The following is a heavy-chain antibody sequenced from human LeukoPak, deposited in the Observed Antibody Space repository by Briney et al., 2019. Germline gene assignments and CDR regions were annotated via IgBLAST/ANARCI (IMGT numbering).Heavy chain of an antibody. CDR3: ARDAFIAAAGTGSMDV. Sequence: GGSLRLSCAASGFTFSSYAMHWVRQAPGKGLDWVAVISYDGSNKYYADSVKGRFTISRDNSKNTLYLQMNSLRAEDTAVYYCARDAFIAAAGTGSMDVWGQGTTVTVSS. CDR2: ISYDGSNK. CDR1: GFTFSSYA. D-gene: IGHD6-13*01. J-gene: IGHJ6*02. V-gene: IGHV3-30-3*01.